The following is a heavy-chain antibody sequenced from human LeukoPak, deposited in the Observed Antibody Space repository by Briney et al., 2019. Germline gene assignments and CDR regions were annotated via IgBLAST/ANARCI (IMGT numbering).Heavy chain of an antibody. CDR1: GFTFSSFW. CDR2: ISSSGSTI. J-gene: IGHJ6*03. CDR3: ARGAERNYYYYMDV. V-gene: IGHV3-48*04. Sequence: PGGSLRLSCAASGFTFSSFWMSWVRQAPGKGLEWVSYISSSGSTIYYADSVKGRFTISRDNAKNSLYLQMNSLRAEDTAVYYCARGAERNYYYYMDVWGKGTTVTISS. D-gene: IGHD5-24*01.